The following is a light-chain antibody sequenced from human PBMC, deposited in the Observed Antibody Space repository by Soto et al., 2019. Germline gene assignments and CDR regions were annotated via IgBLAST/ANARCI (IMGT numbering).Light chain of an antibody. CDR3: HT. CDR2: GAS. Sequence: SVLTQSRCTLSLSPGRRATLSCRASQSVTSSYLAWYQQKPGQAPRLLIYGASSRATGIPARFSGSGSGTDFTITISSRQPEDVATYYCHTFGQGTRLEIK. V-gene: IGKV3-20*01. CDR1: QSVTSSY. J-gene: IGKJ5*01.